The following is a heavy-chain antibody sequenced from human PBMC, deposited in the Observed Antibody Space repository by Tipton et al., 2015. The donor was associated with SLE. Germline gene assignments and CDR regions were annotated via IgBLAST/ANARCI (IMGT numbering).Heavy chain of an antibody. CDR2: FYTNENT. CDR1: GGSISSYY. D-gene: IGHD2-2*01. J-gene: IGHJ4*02. Sequence: TLSLTCTVSGGSISSYYWGWIRQPAGGGLEWIGRFYTNENTNYNPPLKSRVTMSVDKSKNHFSLKLISVTAADTAVYYCVVCSPSSCSYFDYWGQGRLVTVSS. V-gene: IGHV4-4*07. CDR3: VVCSPSSCSYFDY.